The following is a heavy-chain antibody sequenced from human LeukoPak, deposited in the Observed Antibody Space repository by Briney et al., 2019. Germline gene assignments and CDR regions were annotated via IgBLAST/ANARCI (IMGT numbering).Heavy chain of an antibody. CDR3: ARGYSNCGYAFDI. J-gene: IGHJ3*02. CDR1: GFTFSSYS. Sequence: GGSLRLSCAASGFTFSSYSMNWVRQAPGKGLEWVAYIGSSSSTIFYADSVKGRFTISRDNAKNSLYLQMNSLRAEDTAVYYCARGYSNCGYAFDIWGQGTMVTVSS. D-gene: IGHD4-11*01. CDR2: IGSSSSTI. V-gene: IGHV3-48*01.